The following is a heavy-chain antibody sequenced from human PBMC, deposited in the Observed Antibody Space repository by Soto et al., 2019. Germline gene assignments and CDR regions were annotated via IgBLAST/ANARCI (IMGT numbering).Heavy chain of an antibody. Sequence: QVQLVQSGAEVKKPGSSVKVSCKASGGTFSSYAISWVRQAPGQGLEWMGGIIPIFGTANYAQKFQGRVTITADESTGTAYMELSSLRSEDTAVYYCARANSSSSEEKYYYGMDVWGQGTTVTVSS. CDR1: GGTFSSYA. CDR2: IIPIFGTA. D-gene: IGHD6-6*01. J-gene: IGHJ6*02. CDR3: ARANSSSSEEKYYYGMDV. V-gene: IGHV1-69*01.